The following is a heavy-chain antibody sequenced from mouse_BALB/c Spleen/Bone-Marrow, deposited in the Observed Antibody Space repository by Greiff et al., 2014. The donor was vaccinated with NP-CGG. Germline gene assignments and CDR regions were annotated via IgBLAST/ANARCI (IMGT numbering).Heavy chain of an antibody. V-gene: IGHV14-3*02. CDR1: GFNIKDTY. Sequence: EVHLVESGAELVKPGASVKLSCTASGFNIKDTYMHWVKQRPEQGLEWIGRVDPANGNTKYDPKFQGKATITADTSSNTAYLQLSGLTSEDTAVYYCARYRLGTYFDYWGQGTTLTVSS. J-gene: IGHJ2*01. CDR2: VDPANGNT. CDR3: ARYRLGTYFDY. D-gene: IGHD2-14*01.